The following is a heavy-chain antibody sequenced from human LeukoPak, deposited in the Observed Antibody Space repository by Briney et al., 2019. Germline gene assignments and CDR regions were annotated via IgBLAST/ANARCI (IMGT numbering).Heavy chain of an antibody. CDR2: IASGTYGGTA. CDR3: TRDQTPYY. V-gene: IGHV3-49*04. Sequence: GGSLRLSCTASGFTFGDYAMTWVRQAPGKGLEWVGFIASGTYGGTAEYAASVKGRLTISRDDSKSIAYLQMNSLKAEDTAVYYCTRDQTPYYWGQGTLVTVSS. J-gene: IGHJ4*02. CDR1: GFTFGDYA.